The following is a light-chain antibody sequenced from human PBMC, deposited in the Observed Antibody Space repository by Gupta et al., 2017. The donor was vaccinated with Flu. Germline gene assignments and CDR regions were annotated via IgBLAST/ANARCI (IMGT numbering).Light chain of an antibody. Sequence: SSLSASVGDRVTITCQASQDISNYLNWYQQKPGKAPKLLIYDASNLETGVPSRFSGSGSGTDFTFTISSLQPEDIATYYCQQYDNLPLLTFGGGTKVEIK. CDR2: DAS. J-gene: IGKJ4*01. CDR1: QDISNY. V-gene: IGKV1-33*01. CDR3: QQYDNLPLLT.